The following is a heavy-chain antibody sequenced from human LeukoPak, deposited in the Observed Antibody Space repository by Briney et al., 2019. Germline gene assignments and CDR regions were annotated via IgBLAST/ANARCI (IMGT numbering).Heavy chain of an antibody. J-gene: IGHJ6*02. CDR3: ARDGRLYGMDV. CDR2: IYYSGST. Sequence: PSETLSLTCPVSGGSISSGGYYWSWIRQHPGKGLEWIGYIYYSGSTYYNPSLKSRVTISVDTSKNQFSLKLSSVTAADTAVYYCARDGRLYGMDVWGQGTTVTVSS. CDR1: GGSISSGGYY. V-gene: IGHV4-31*03.